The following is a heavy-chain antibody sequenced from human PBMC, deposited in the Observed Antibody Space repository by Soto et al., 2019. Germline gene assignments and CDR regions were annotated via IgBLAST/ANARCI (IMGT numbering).Heavy chain of an antibody. V-gene: IGHV4-34*01. CDR3: ARGGGFGFNWFDP. D-gene: IGHD3-10*01. CDR2: INHSGST. CDR1: GGSFSGYY. Sequence: PSETLSLTCAVYGGSFSGYYWSWIRQPPGKGLEWIGEINHSGSTNYNPSLKSRVTISVDTSKNQFSLKLSSVTAADTAVYYCARGGGFGFNWFDPWGQGTPVTVSS. J-gene: IGHJ5*02.